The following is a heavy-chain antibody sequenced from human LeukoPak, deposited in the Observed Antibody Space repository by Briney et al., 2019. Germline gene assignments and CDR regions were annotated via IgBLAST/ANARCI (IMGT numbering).Heavy chain of an antibody. Sequence: SVKVSCKASGGTFSSYAISWVRQAPGQGLEWMGEIIPIFGTANYAQKFQGRVTITADESTSTAYMELSSLRSEDTAVYYCARGAGYSGYDRSGEFDYWGQGTLVTVSS. CDR3: ARGAGYSGYDRSGEFDY. CDR1: GGTFSSYA. CDR2: IIPIFGTA. J-gene: IGHJ4*02. D-gene: IGHD5-12*01. V-gene: IGHV1-69*01.